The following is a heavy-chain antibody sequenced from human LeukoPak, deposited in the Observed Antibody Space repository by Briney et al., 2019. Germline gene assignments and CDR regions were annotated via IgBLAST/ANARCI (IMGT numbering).Heavy chain of an antibody. J-gene: IGHJ4*02. Sequence: ASVKVSCKASGYTFTGYYMHCARQAPGQGLECTGWVDTNTGSPTYAQGLTGRFVFSLDTSVSTAFLQINSLKAEDTALYYCVRGIDTTGYFNYWGQGTLVTVSS. V-gene: IGHV7-4-1*02. CDR2: VDTNTGSP. CDR1: GYTFTGYY. CDR3: VRGIDTTGYFNY. D-gene: IGHD3-22*01.